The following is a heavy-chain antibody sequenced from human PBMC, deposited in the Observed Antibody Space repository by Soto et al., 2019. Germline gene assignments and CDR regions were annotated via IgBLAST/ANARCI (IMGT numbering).Heavy chain of an antibody. V-gene: IGHV3-11*04. CDR3: AKDKGEVPKGGMDV. CDR2: ISTSGSTI. Sequence: GGSLRLSCAASGFTFNDFYMTWIRQAPGKGLEWLSYISTSGSTIFYADSVKGRFTISRDNSKNTLYLQMNSLRAEDTAVYYCAKDKGEVPKGGMDVWGQGTTVTVSS. D-gene: IGHD1-26*01. J-gene: IGHJ6*02. CDR1: GFTFNDFY.